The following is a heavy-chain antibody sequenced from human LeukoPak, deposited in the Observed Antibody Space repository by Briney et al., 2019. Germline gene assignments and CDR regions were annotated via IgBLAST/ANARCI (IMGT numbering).Heavy chain of an antibody. D-gene: IGHD3-22*01. Sequence: GRSLRLSCAASGFTFDDCAMHWVRQAPGKGLEWVSGISWNSGSIGYADSVKGRFTISRDNAKISLYLQMNSLRAEDTALYYCAKDKWYDSSDYFDYWGQGTLVTVSS. J-gene: IGHJ4*02. CDR2: ISWNSGSI. CDR3: AKDKWYDSSDYFDY. V-gene: IGHV3-9*01. CDR1: GFTFDDCA.